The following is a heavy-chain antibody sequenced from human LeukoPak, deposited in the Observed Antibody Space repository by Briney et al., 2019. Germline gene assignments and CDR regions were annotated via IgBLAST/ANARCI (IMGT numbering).Heavy chain of an antibody. Sequence: GASVRVSYKASGGTFSIYAISWVRQAPGQGREWMGGIIPIFGTANYAQEFQGRGTITADESTSTAYMELSRLRSEDTAVYYGARPAYPNVVPAAMTSYYYYGMDVWGQGTTVTVSS. CDR2: IIPIFGTA. CDR3: ARPAYPNVVPAAMTSYYYYGMDV. V-gene: IGHV1-69*13. J-gene: IGHJ6*02. CDR1: GGTFSIYA. D-gene: IGHD2-2*01.